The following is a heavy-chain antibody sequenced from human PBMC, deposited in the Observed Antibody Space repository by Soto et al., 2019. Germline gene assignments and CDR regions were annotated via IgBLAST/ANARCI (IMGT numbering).Heavy chain of an antibody. D-gene: IGHD5-12*01. CDR3: AREGGSPGRYYYYGMDV. CDR1: GGTFSSYA. Sequence: ASVKVSCKASGGTFSSYAISWVLQAPGHGLEWMGLIIPIFGTANYAQKFQGRVTITADESTSTAYMELSSLRSEDTAVYYCAREGGSPGRYYYYGMDVWGQGTTVTVSS. J-gene: IGHJ6*02. V-gene: IGHV1-69*13. CDR2: IIPIFGTA.